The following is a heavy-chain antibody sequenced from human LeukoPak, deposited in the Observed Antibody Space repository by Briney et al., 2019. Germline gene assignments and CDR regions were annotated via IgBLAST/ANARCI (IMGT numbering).Heavy chain of an antibody. V-gene: IGHV3-53*01. CDR1: GFTFDDYA. J-gene: IGHJ4*02. CDR2: IYTGGSI. Sequence: GVSLRLSCGASGFTFDDYAMHWVRQVPGKGLEWVSVIYTGGSIYYADSVKGRFTISRDKSMNILYLQMNSLRAEDTAVYHCARGATYGSGKFFDYWGQGTLVTVSS. D-gene: IGHD3-10*01. CDR3: ARGATYGSGKFFDY.